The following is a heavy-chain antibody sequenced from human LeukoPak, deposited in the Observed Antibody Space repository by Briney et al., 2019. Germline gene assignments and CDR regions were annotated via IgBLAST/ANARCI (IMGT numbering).Heavy chain of an antibody. CDR2: IYHSGST. J-gene: IGHJ5*02. CDR3: ARGPLGDYENWFDP. CDR1: GGSISSSNW. D-gene: IGHD4-17*01. Sequence: SETLSLTCAVSGGSISSSNWWSWVRQPPGKGLEWIGEIYHSGSTNYNPSLESRVTILVDKSRNQFSLKLSSVTAADTAVYYCARGPLGDYENWFDPWGQGTLVTVSS. V-gene: IGHV4-4*02.